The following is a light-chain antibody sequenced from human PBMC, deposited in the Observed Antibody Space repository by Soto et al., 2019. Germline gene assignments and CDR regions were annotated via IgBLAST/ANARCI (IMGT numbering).Light chain of an antibody. CDR3: LQHKDYPIT. J-gene: IGKJ5*01. Sequence: DIQMTQSPSAMSASVGDRVTITCRASQGINNYLAWFQQKPGKVPKRLIYTASNLQSGVPSRFSGSGSGTEFILTINSLQPEDVATYYCLQHKDYPITFGQGTRLETK. V-gene: IGKV1-17*03. CDR2: TAS. CDR1: QGINNY.